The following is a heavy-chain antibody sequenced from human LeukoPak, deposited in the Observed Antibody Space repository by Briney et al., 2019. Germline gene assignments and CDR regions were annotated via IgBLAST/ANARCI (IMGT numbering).Heavy chain of an antibody. CDR2: ISGSGGST. CDR1: GFTFSFYA. D-gene: IGHD5-24*01. V-gene: IGHV3-23*01. CDR3: HKGDVIGSRDVYEMIDH. J-gene: IGHJ4*02. Sequence: GGSLRLSCAASGFTFSFYAMNWVRQAPGKGLEWVSGISGSGGSTYYADSVKGRFTISRDYSKKTVYLQMNSLRVEDAAVYYCHKGDVIGSRDVYEMIDHWGQGTLVSGSS.